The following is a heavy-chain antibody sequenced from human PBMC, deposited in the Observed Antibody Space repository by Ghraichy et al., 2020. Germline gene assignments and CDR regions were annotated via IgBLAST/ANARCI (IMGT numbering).Heavy chain of an antibody. V-gene: IGHV4-34*01. D-gene: IGHD3-3*01. CDR1: GGSLSGYY. CDR3: AGGNLYYAES. CDR2: IAHSGTT. Sequence: SETLSLTCAVYGGSLSGYYWSWIRQPPGKGLEWVGEIAHSGTTNYNPSLGSRVTISLDTSKDQISLKLSSVTAADTAVYYCAGGNLYYAESWGQGTLVTVSS. J-gene: IGHJ4*02.